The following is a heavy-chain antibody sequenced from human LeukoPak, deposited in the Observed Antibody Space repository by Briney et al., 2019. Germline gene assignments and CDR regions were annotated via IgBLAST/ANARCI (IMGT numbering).Heavy chain of an antibody. D-gene: IGHD6-13*01. CDR2: INYDGSDT. J-gene: IGHJ4*02. Sequence: GGSLRLSCAASGFTFSSYWMHWVRHAPGKGLVWVSGINYDGSDTRYADPVKGRFTISGDNAKNTLYLQMNSLRAEDTAVYYCQRDFMTAAGIHWGQGTLVTVSS. CDR1: GFTFSSYW. CDR3: QRDFMTAAGIH. V-gene: IGHV3-74*01.